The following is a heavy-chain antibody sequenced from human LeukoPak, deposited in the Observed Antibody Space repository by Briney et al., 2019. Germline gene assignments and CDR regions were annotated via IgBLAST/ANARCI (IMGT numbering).Heavy chain of an antibody. V-gene: IGHV5-51*01. Sequence: GVSLKISCKGSGYSFTSSWIGWVRQMPGKGLEWMGIIYPGDSDTRYRPSFQGQVTISADKSLSTAYLQWSSLNTSDTAMYYCARYTDHYYFDYWGQGTLVTVSS. CDR3: ARYTDHYYFDY. CDR2: IYPGDSDT. J-gene: IGHJ4*02. D-gene: IGHD1-1*01. CDR1: GYSFTSSW.